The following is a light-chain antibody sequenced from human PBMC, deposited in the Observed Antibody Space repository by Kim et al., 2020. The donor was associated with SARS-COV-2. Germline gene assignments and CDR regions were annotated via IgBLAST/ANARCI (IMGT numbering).Light chain of an antibody. V-gene: IGLV2-14*03. CDR3: SSYSSSSPHV. J-gene: IGLJ1*01. Sequence: QSALTQPASVSGSPGQSVTISCAGTSSDVGAYNYVSWYQQHPGKAPKLIIYDVTNRPSGVSNRFSGSKSGNTASLSISGLQAEDEADYYCSSYSSSSPHVFGTGTKVTVL. CDR2: DVT. CDR1: SSDVGAYNY.